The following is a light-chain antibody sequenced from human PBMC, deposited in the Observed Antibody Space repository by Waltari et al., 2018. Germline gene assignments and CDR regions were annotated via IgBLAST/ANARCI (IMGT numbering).Light chain of an antibody. J-gene: IGKJ1*01. V-gene: IGKV1D-12*01. Sequence: DMQMTQSPSYVSASVGDRVTITCRASQDIHTWLAWYQQKPGKAPKLLIYGASSLQSGVPSRFSGSGAGTDFTLVISSLQPEEFATYYGQQANSFPWAFGQGTKVEMK. CDR3: QQANSFPWA. CDR1: QDIHTW. CDR2: GAS.